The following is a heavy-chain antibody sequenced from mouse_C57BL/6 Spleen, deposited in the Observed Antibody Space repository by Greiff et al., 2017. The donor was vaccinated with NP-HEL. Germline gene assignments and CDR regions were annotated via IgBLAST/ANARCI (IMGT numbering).Heavy chain of an antibody. D-gene: IGHD2-5*01. Sequence: VQLQQSGPVLVKPGASVKMSCKASGYTFTDYYMNWVKQSHGKSLEWIGVINPYNGGTSYNQKFKGKATLTVDKSSSTAYMELNSLTSEDSAVYYCASEDSNYYFDYWGQGTTLTVSS. CDR2: INPYNGGT. J-gene: IGHJ2*01. V-gene: IGHV1-19*01. CDR1: GYTFTDYY. CDR3: ASEDSNYYFDY.